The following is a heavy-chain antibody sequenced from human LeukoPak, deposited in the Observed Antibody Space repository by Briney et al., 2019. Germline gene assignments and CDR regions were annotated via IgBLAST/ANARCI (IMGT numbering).Heavy chain of an antibody. CDR3: ARGKNNAFDI. CDR1: GDSFSSTSVA. V-gene: IGHV6-1*01. J-gene: IGHJ3*02. D-gene: IGHD1/OR15-1a*01. CDR2: TYYRSKWYS. Sequence: SQTLSLSCAVSGDSFSSTSVAWNWIRQSPSRGLEWLGRTYYRSKWYSEYAASVRGRITINPDTSTSQFSLQLNSVTPEDTAVYYCARGKNNAFDIWGQGTVVTVSS.